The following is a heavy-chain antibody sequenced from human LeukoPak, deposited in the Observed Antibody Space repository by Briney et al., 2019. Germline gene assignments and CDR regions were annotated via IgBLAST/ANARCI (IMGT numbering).Heavy chain of an antibody. CDR2: ISGSGGST. Sequence: PGGSLRLSCAASGFTFSSYAMSWVRQAPGKGLEWVSAISGSGGSTYYADSVKGRFTISRDNSKNTLYLQMNSLRAEDTAVYYCAMLNSGSHSYNGLDFWGQGTTVTVSS. CDR3: AMLNSGSHSYNGLDF. J-gene: IGHJ6*02. V-gene: IGHV3-23*01. CDR1: GFTFSSYA. D-gene: IGHD1-26*01.